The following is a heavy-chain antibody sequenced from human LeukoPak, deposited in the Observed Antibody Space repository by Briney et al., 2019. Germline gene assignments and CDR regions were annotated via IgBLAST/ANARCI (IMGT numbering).Heavy chain of an antibody. V-gene: IGHV7-4-1*02. CDR2: INTNTGNP. D-gene: IGHD3-9*01. CDR1: GYTFTSYA. J-gene: IGHJ4*02. Sequence: ASVKVSCKVSGYTFTSYAMNWVRQAHGQGLEWMGSINTNTGNPTYAQGFTGRFVFSLDTSVSTAYLQISSLKAEDTAVYYCATGGYYDILTGYSFDYWGQGTLVTVSS. CDR3: ATGGYYDILTGYSFDY.